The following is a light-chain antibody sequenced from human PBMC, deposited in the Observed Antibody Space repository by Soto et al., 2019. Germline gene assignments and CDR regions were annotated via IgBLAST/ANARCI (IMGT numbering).Light chain of an antibody. V-gene: IGKV3-15*01. CDR1: QSVRSS. CDR3: QQYNNWPPIT. Sequence: EIVMTPSPATLSVSPGERATLSCRASQSVRSSLAWYHQKPGQAPRLLIYDASTRATGIPARFSGSGSATEFTLTISSLQSEDFAVYYCQQYNNWPPITFGQGTRLEIK. J-gene: IGKJ5*01. CDR2: DAS.